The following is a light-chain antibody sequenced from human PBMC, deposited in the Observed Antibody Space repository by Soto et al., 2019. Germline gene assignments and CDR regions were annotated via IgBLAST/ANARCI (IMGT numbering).Light chain of an antibody. CDR3: QQYYNYST. V-gene: IGKV1-5*03. CDR2: KAS. CDR1: QTISSW. J-gene: IGKJ1*01. Sequence: DIQMTQSPSTLSGSVGDRVTITCRASQTISSWLAWYQQKPGKAPKLLIYKASSLESGVPSRFSGSGSGTEFTLTISSLQPDDFATYYCQQYYNYSTFGQGTKVDIK.